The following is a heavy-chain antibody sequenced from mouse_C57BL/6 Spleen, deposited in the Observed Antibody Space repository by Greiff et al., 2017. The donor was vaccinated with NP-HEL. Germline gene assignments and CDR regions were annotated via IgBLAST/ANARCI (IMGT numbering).Heavy chain of an antibody. V-gene: IGHV1-52*01. D-gene: IGHD1-1*01. CDR3: ARLDYYGSSYGY. Sequence: QVQLQQSGAELVRPGSSVKLSCKASGYTFTSYWMHWVKQRPIQGLEWIGNIDPSDSETHYNQKFKDKATLTVDKSSSTAYMQLSSLTSEDSAVYYWARLDYYGSSYGYWGQSTTLTVSS. CDR2: IDPSDSET. J-gene: IGHJ2*01. CDR1: GYTFTSYW.